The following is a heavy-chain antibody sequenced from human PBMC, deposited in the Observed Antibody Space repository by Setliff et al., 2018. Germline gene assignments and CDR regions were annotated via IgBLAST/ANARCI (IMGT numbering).Heavy chain of an antibody. J-gene: IGHJ4*02. V-gene: IGHV4-61*02. CDR3: ARAGDRGYSENYYFDY. D-gene: IGHD2-21*01. CDR1: GGSVSSGSYY. Sequence: PSETLSLTCTVSGGSVSSGSYYWSWIRQPAGKGLEWIGRLYTGGSTNYNPALKSRVSFSVDASKNHFSLKLNDVTAADTAVYYCARAGDRGYSENYYFDYWGQGTLVTVSS. CDR2: LYTGGST.